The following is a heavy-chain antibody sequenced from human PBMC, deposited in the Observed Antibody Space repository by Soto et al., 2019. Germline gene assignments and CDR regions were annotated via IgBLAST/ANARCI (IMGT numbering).Heavy chain of an antibody. V-gene: IGHV4-31*03. CDR2: VSYTGNT. CDR1: GGSIGSGGYW. CDR3: PSGPLV. Sequence: QVQLQESGPGLMQPSQTLSLTCTVSGGSIGSGGYWWSWIRQHPGRGLEWIGVVSYTGNTQYNPFLTRRVNLSVDTATTPFSLTLSSITAADTAVYYCPSGPLVWVQGTLVTVSS. J-gene: IGHJ1*01.